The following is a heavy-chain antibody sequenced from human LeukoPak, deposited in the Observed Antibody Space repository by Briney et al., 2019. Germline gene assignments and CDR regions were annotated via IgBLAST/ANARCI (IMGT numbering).Heavy chain of an antibody. CDR1: GGSISSSNYY. CDR2: IYYSGST. CDR3: AIVTTGDRIGYYAYYYYYYYMNV. D-gene: IGHD3-3*01. J-gene: IGHJ6*03. Sequence: SESLSLSCTVSGGSISSSNYYWGWIRQPPGNGLERIGSIYYSGSTYYNPSLKSRVTISVDTAKNQLSLKLSSVTAADTAVYYCAIVTTGDRIGYYAYYYYYYYMNVGGKASTVSVSS. V-gene: IGHV4-39*01.